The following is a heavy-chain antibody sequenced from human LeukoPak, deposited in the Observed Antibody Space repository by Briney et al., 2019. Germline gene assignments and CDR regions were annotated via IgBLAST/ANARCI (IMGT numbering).Heavy chain of an antibody. CDR1: GFTFSSYA. V-gene: IGHV3-30-3*01. CDR3: ARGGYGDYGNIDDY. CDR2: ISYDGSNK. Sequence: GGSLRLSCAASGFTFSSYAMSWVRQAPGKGLEWVAVISYDGSNKYYADSVKGRFTISRDNSKNTLYLQMNSLRAEDTAVYYCARGGYGDYGNIDDYWGQGTLVTVSS. D-gene: IGHD4-17*01. J-gene: IGHJ4*02.